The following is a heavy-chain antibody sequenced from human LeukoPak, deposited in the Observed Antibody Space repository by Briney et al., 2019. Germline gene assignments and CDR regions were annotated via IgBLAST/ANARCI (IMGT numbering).Heavy chain of an antibody. V-gene: IGHV4-4*07. CDR1: GGSISSYY. J-gene: IGHJ4*02. CDR2: IYTSGST. CDR3: AKSTGDYYDSSALGY. Sequence: SETLSLTCTVSGGSISSYYWSWIRQPAGKGLEWIERIYTSGSTNYNPSLKSRVTMSVDTSKNQFSLKLSSVTAADTAVYYCAKSTGDYYDSSALGYWGQGTLVTVSS. D-gene: IGHD3-22*01.